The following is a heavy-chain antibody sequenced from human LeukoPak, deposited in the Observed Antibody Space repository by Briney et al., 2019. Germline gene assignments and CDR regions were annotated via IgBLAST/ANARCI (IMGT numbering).Heavy chain of an antibody. CDR1: GGSLSSYY. CDR2: IYYSGST. V-gene: IGHV4-59*01. J-gene: IGHJ6*02. Sequence: SETLSLTCTVSGGSLSSYYWSWIRQPPGKGLEWIGYIYYSGSTNYNPSLKSRVTISVDTSKNQFSLKLSSVTAADTAVYYCARDPIRCSGGSCYSHYGMDVWGQGTTVTVSS. CDR3: ARDPIRCSGGSCYSHYGMDV. D-gene: IGHD2-15*01.